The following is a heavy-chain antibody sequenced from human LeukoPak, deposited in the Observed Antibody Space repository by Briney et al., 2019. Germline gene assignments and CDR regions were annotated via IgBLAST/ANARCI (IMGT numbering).Heavy chain of an antibody. J-gene: IGHJ4*02. CDR3: ARGKYSSSWYEDY. CDR1: GYTFTGYY. V-gene: IGHV1-2*02. CDR2: INPNSGGT. Sequence: GASVKVSCKASGYTFTGYYMHWVRQAPGQGLEWMGWINPNSGGTNYAQKFQGRVTMTRDTSISTAYMELSRLRSDDTAVYYCARGKYSSSWYEDYWGQGTLVTVSS. D-gene: IGHD6-13*01.